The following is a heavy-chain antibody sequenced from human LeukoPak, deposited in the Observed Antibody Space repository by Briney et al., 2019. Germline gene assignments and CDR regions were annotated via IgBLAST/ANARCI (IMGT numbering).Heavy chain of an antibody. CDR1: GFTFSSYS. J-gene: IGHJ4*02. D-gene: IGHD3-16*02. CDR2: ITTSSTYI. Sequence: GGSLRLSCAGSGFTFSSYSMTWVRQAPGKGLEWVSSITTSSTYIYYADSVKVRFTISRDNAKNSLYLQMTSLRAEDTAVYYCARHRTASDNWGQGTLVTVSS. V-gene: IGHV3-21*01. CDR3: ARHRTASDN.